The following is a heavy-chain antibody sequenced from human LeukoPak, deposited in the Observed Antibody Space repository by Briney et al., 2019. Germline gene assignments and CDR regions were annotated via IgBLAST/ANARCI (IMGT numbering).Heavy chain of an antibody. CDR3: AEEVGNTYPTFDY. V-gene: IGHV3-23*01. CDR2: ISGSGGST. CDR1: GFTFSNYV. J-gene: IGHJ4*02. Sequence: GGSLRLSCAASGFTFSNYVMSWVRQAPGKGLEWVSSISGSGGSTYYADSVKGRFTISRDNSKNTLYLQMHSLRVEDAAVYYCAEEVGNTYPTFDYWGQGTLVTVSS. D-gene: IGHD1-26*01.